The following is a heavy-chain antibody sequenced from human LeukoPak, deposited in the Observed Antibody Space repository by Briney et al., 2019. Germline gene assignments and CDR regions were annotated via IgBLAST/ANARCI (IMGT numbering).Heavy chain of an antibody. CDR3: ARDARGVAYYDFWSGTNWFDP. CDR2: ISSSGSTI. V-gene: IGHV3-11*01. CDR1: GFTFSDYY. Sequence: PGGSLRLSCAASGFTFSDYYMSWIRQAPGKGLEWVSYISSSGSTIYYADSVKGRFTISRDNAKNSLYLQMNSLRAEDTAVYYCARDARGVAYYDFWSGTNWFDPWGQGTLVTVSS. D-gene: IGHD3-3*01. J-gene: IGHJ5*02.